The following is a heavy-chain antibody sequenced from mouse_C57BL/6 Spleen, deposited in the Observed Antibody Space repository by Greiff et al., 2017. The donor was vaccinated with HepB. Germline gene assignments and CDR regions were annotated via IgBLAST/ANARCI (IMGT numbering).Heavy chain of an antibody. Sequence: QVQLQQPGAELVRPGASVKLSCKASGYTFTSYGISWVKQSTGQGVEWIGEIYPRSGNTYYNEKFKGKATLTADKSSSTAYMELRSLTSEDSAVYFCARGYGGSYDYWGQGTTLTVSS. CDR2: IYPRSGNT. J-gene: IGHJ2*01. CDR1: GYTFTSYG. CDR3: ARGYGGSYDY. V-gene: IGHV1-81*01. D-gene: IGHD1-1*01.